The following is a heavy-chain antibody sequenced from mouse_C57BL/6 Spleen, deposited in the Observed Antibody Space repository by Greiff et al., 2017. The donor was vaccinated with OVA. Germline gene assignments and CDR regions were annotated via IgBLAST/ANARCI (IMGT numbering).Heavy chain of an antibody. D-gene: IGHD2-4*01. V-gene: IGHV8-12*01. J-gene: IGHJ4*01. CDR2: IYWDDDK. CDR1: GFSLSTSGMG. CDR3: ARRDDYDEDYYAMDY. Sequence: QVTLKVSGPGILQSSQTLSLTCSFSGFSLSTSGMGVSWIRQPSGKGLEWLAHIYWDDDKRYNPSLKSRPTISKDTSRNQVFLKITSVDTADTATYYCARRDDYDEDYYAMDYWGQGTSVTVSS.